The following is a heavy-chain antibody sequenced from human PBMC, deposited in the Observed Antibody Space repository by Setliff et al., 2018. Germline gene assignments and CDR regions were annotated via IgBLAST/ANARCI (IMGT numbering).Heavy chain of an antibody. CDR1: GGSISDSS. V-gene: IGHV4-59*08. CDR3: ARHVGTRSRGYSYYYYFMDV. Sequence: SETLSLTCTVSGGSISDSSWSWIRQPPGKGLEWIGCISSIGNTYYNPSLGSRLTISADTSNNQFSLNLISVTAADTAVYYCARHVGTRSRGYSYYYYFMDVWGKGTTVTVSS. CDR2: ISSIGNT. J-gene: IGHJ6*03. D-gene: IGHD5-18*01.